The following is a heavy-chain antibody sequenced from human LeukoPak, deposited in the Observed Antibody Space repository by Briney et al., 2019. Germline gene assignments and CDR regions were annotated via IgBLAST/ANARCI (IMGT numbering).Heavy chain of an antibody. Sequence: ASVKVSCKASGYTFTSYGINWVRQAPGQGLEWMGWISAYSANTNYAQKFLGRVTMTTDTSTTTAYMELRSLRSDDTAVYYCARLLDTAMVILDHWGQGTPVTVSS. CDR1: GYTFTSYG. CDR3: ARLLDTAMVILDH. J-gene: IGHJ4*02. V-gene: IGHV1-18*01. D-gene: IGHD5-18*01. CDR2: ISAYSANT.